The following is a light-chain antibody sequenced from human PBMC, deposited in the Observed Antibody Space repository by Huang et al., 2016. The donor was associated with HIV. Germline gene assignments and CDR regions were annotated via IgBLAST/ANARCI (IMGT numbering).Light chain of an antibody. CDR2: DAS. CDR3: QQYNDWLPIT. Sequence: EIVMTQSPGTLSVSPGERVTLSCSASESISSSLAWYQQASGQAPRLLIYDASTRATGVPARFSGSGSGTNFTLTIISLQSEDFAVYYCQQYNDWLPITFGQGTRVDIK. J-gene: IGKJ5*01. CDR1: ESISSS. V-gene: IGKV3-15*01.